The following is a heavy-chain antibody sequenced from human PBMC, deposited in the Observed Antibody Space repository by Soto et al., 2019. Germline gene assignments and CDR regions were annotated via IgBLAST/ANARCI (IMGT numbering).Heavy chain of an antibody. CDR2: IYYSGST. J-gene: IGHJ5*02. CDR3: ARGGIVVVPADSNWFDP. Sequence: SETLSLTCTVSGGSISSYYWSWIRQPPGKGLEWIGYIYYSGSTNYNPSLKSRVTISVDTSKNQFSLKLSSVTAADTAVYYCARGGIVVVPADSNWFDPWGQGTLVTVSS. V-gene: IGHV4-59*01. D-gene: IGHD2-2*01. CDR1: GGSISSYY.